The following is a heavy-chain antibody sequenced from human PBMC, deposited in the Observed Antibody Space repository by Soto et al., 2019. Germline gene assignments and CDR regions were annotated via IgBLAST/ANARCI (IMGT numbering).Heavy chain of an antibody. CDR1: GYSFTNYW. CDR3: ARSGDYGGIDY. CDR2: IYPGDSDT. V-gene: IGHV5-51*01. Sequence: GESLKISCKGSGYSFTNYWITWVRQMPGQGLEWMGIIYPGDSDTRDSPSFQGQVTMSVDKSISTAYLKWSSLRASDTAMYYCARSGDYGGIDYWGQGTLVTVSS. J-gene: IGHJ4*02. D-gene: IGHD4-17*01.